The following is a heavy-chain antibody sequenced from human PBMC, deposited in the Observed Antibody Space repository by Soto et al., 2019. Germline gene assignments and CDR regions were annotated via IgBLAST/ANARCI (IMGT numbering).Heavy chain of an antibody. D-gene: IGHD3-10*01. CDR1: GASFIGYQ. J-gene: IGHJ6*03. V-gene: IGHV4-34*01. Sequence: SETLSLTCAVYGASFIGYQWTWILQTPGKGLEWIGEINDSGNINYNPSLKSRVTISLDTPKKQISLKLSSVTAADSAVYYCARGLIVWFGELSRRGGHYYYMDVWGKGTTVTVSS. CDR3: ARGLIVWFGELSRRGGHYYYMDV. CDR2: INDSGNI.